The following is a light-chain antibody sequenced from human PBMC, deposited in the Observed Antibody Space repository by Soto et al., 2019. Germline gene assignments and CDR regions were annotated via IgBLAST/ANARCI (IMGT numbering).Light chain of an antibody. CDR2: AAT. Sequence: IQLTRSPSSLSASVGDRVTITCRASQGISSHLAWYQQKPGKAPKLLIYAATVLQGGVPSRFSGTGSATEFILTISSLQPEDFATYYCQQVNSYPLTFGGGTKVDIK. V-gene: IGKV1-9*01. CDR1: QGISSH. J-gene: IGKJ4*01. CDR3: QQVNSYPLT.